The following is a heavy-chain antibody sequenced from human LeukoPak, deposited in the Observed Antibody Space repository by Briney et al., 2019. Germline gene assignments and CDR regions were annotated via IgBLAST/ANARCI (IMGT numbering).Heavy chain of an antibody. D-gene: IGHD6-13*01. CDR2: ISSSGSTI. Sequence: GGSLRLSCAASGFTFSSYSMNWVRQAPGKGLEWVSYISSSGSTIYYADSVKGRFTISRDNAKNSLYLQMNSLRAEDTAVYYCARAASYSSSGKTRKNYYFDYWGQGTLVTVSS. V-gene: IGHV3-48*04. CDR1: GFTFSSYS. J-gene: IGHJ4*02. CDR3: ARAASYSSSGKTRKNYYFDY.